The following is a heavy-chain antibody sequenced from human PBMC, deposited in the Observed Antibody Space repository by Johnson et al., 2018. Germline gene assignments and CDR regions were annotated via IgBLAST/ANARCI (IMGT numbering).Heavy chain of an antibody. V-gene: IGHV3-30*18. J-gene: IGHJ3*02. D-gene: IGHD6-13*01. CDR1: GFTFSSYG. Sequence: QVQLVQSGGGVVQPGRSLRLSCAASGFTFSSYGMHWVRQAPGKGLEWVAFIPSDGSNKYYADSVKGRFTISRDNSKNTMYLQINSLGAEDTAVNFCAKGVYSSRGGVFVSWGHGTLVTISS. CDR2: IPSDGSNK. CDR3: AKGVYSSRGGVFVS.